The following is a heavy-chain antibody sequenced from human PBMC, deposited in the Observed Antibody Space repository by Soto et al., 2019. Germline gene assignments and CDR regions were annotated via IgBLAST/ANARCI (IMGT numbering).Heavy chain of an antibody. CDR1: GGTFSSYA. D-gene: IGHD3-10*01. Sequence: SVKVSCKASGGTFSSYAISWVRQAPGQGLEWMGGIIPIFGTANYAQKFQGRVTITADESTSTAYMELSSLRSEDTAIYYCATSYGSGYRAFDYWGQGALVTVSS. V-gene: IGHV1-69*13. CDR3: ATSYGSGYRAFDY. CDR2: IIPIFGTA. J-gene: IGHJ4*02.